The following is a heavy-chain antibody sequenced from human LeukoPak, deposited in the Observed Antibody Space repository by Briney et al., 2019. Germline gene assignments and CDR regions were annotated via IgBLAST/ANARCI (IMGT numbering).Heavy chain of an antibody. J-gene: IGHJ5*02. D-gene: IGHD2-2*01. V-gene: IGHV3-21*04. Sequence: GGSLRLSCAAPGFTFSSYSMNWVRQAPGKGLEWVSSISSSSSSYIYYADSVKGRFTISRDNAKNSLYLQMNSLRAEDTAVYYCAKDLGYCSSTSCYSWFDPWGQGTLVTVSS. CDR1: GFTFSSYS. CDR2: ISSSSSSYI. CDR3: AKDLGYCSSTSCYSWFDP.